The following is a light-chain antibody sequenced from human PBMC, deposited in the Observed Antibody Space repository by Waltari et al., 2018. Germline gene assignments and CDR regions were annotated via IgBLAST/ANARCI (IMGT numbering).Light chain of an antibody. CDR3: LQHNSHPWT. CDR1: QGISSS. J-gene: IGKJ1*01. CDR2: AAS. V-gene: IGKV1-17*01. Sequence: DIQMTQSPSSLSASVGATVTTTCRASQGISSSLNWFQQKPGKAPKLLIYAASSLESGVPSRFSGSGSGTEFTLTISSLQPEDFAAYYCLQHNSHPWTFGQGTKVEIK.